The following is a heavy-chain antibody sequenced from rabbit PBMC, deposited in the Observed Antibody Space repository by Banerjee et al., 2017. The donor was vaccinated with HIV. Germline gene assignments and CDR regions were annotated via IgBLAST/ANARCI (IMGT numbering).Heavy chain of an antibody. CDR2: IYAGSSGSA. CDR1: GFDFSSNA. CDR3: ARDRYAGDVGYGYARGYFNL. Sequence: QEQLEESGGDLVKPEGSLTLTCKASGFDFSSNAICWVRQAPGKGLEWIGTIYAGSSGSAYYANWVNGRFTISKTSSTTVPLQMTSLTAADTATYFCARDRYAGDVGYGYARGYFNLWGQGTLVTVS. V-gene: IGHV1S45*01. D-gene: IGHD6-1*01. J-gene: IGHJ4*01.